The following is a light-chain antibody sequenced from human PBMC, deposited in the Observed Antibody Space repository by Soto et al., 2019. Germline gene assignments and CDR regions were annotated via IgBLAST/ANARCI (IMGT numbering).Light chain of an antibody. Sequence: QSALTQPASVSGSPGQSITISCTGTTSDVGGYNYVFWYQHHPGKAPKLMIYEVSNRPSGVSNRFSGSKSGNTASLTISGLQAEDEADYHCSSYTSSSTLLFGGGTKLTVL. CDR3: SSYTSSSTLL. J-gene: IGLJ2*01. V-gene: IGLV2-14*01. CDR1: TSDVGGYNY. CDR2: EVS.